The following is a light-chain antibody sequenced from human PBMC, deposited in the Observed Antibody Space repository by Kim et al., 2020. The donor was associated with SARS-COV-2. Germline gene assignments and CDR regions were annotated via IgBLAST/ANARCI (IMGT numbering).Light chain of an antibody. CDR1: QSVSSN. J-gene: IGKJ4*01. CDR3: QQYNNWPRELT. V-gene: IGKV3-15*01. CDR2: GAS. Sequence: PGERATLSCRSRQSVSSNLAWYQQKPGQAPRLLIYGASTRATGIPARFSVSGSGTEFTLTISSLQSEDFAVYYCQQYNNWPRELTFGGGTKVDIK.